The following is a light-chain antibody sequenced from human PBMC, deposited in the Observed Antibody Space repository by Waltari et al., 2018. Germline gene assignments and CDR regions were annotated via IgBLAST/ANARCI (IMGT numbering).Light chain of an antibody. V-gene: IGKV1D-12*01. CDR1: QNIGNW. J-gene: IGKJ4*01. Sequence: IQMTQSPSSVSASAGARINITCRASQNIGNWLAWYQQKPGTSPKLLIYAASRLQRGVPARFSGSGFGTDFTLTIVSLRPEVFAACLCQQGNTFSPGVTFGGGTKVEI. CDR3: QQGNTFSPGVT. CDR2: AAS.